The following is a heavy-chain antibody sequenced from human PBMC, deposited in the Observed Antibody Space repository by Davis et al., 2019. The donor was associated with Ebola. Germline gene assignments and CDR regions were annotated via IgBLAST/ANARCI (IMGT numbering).Heavy chain of an antibody. CDR2: IHYSGST. CDR1: GSSISSYY. J-gene: IGHJ4*02. Sequence: GSLRLSCTVSGSSISSYYWNWIRQPPGKGLEWIGHIHYSGSTSYNPSLKSRVTISVDASKDQISLKLTSVNAADTAVYYCARGRYSYGYFDYWGQGTLVTVSP. CDR3: ARGRYSYGYFDY. V-gene: IGHV4-59*12. D-gene: IGHD5-18*01.